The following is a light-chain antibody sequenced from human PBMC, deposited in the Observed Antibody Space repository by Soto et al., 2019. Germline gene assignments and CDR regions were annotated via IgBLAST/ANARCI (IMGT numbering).Light chain of an antibody. CDR3: ATWADSLKTYV. Sequence: QSVLTQPPSASGNPGQTVTISCSGGSSNIAGNAINWFQQLPGMAPKHLIYSGDHRPSGVPDRFSGSKSGTSASLAIIGLQSEDEADYYCATWADSLKTYVFGTGTKVTVL. CDR1: SSNIAGNA. CDR2: SGD. J-gene: IGLJ1*01. V-gene: IGLV1-44*01.